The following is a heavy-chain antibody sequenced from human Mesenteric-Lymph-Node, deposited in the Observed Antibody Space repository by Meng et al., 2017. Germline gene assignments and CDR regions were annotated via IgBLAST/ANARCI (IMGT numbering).Heavy chain of an antibody. CDR3: AKGGDGYCSGGDCHYFDY. Sequence: ASVKVSCKASGYTFTSYALHWVRQAPGQRLEWMGWINAGKGNTNYSQNLQGRVTISRDTSASTAYMELNSLRAEETAVYYCAKGGDGYCSGGDCHYFDYWGQGALVTVSS. J-gene: IGHJ4*02. CDR1: GYTFTSYA. D-gene: IGHD2-15*01. CDR2: INAGKGNT. V-gene: IGHV1-3*01.